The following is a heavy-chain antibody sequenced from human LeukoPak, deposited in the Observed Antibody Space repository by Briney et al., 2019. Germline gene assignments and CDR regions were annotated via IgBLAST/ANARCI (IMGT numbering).Heavy chain of an antibody. CDR2: ISAYNGNT. J-gene: IGHJ4*02. CDR3: ARSAMTTVTTWGLFDY. Sequence: ASVKVSCKASGYTFTSYGISWMRQAPGQGLEWMGWISAYNGNTNYAQKLQGRVTMTTDTSTSTAYMELRSLRSDDTAVYYCARSAMTTVTTWGLFDYWGQGTLVTVSS. CDR1: GYTFTSYG. D-gene: IGHD4-17*01. V-gene: IGHV1-18*01.